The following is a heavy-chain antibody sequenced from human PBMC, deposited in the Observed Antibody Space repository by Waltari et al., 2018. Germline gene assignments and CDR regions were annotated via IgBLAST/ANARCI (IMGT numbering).Heavy chain of an antibody. CDR1: GGSISSHY. Sequence: QVQLQESGPGLVKPSETLSLTCTVSGGSISSHYWSWIRQPPGKGLEWIGYIYYSGSTNYNPSLKSRVTISVDTSKNQFSLKLSSVTAADTAVYYCARGEGYSPINWFDPWGQGTLVTVSS. D-gene: IGHD5-12*01. V-gene: IGHV4-59*11. J-gene: IGHJ5*02. CDR3: ARGEGYSPINWFDP. CDR2: IYYSGST.